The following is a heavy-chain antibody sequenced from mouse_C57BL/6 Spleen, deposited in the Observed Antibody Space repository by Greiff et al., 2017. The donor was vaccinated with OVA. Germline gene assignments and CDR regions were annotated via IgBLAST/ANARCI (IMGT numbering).Heavy chain of an antibody. J-gene: IGHJ2*01. V-gene: IGHV1-64*01. D-gene: IGHD1-1*01. Sequence: QVQLQQSGAELVRPGASVKLSCKASGFTFTSYYMHWVKQRPGQGLEWIGMIDPYSGSTNYTEKFKSKATMTVDKSSRTAYMQLSSLTSEDSAVYYCAREEDGVSAFDYWGQGTTLTVSS. CDR1: GFTFTSYY. CDR2: IDPYSGST. CDR3: AREEDGVSAFDY.